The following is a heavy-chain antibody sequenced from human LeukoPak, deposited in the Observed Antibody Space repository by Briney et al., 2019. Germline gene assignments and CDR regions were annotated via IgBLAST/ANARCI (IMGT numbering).Heavy chain of an antibody. J-gene: IGHJ6*03. CDR2: IYYSGST. V-gene: IGHV4-59*01. D-gene: IGHD3-3*01. CDR3: ARGGGNYDFWSGYPFSYYYYMDV. Sequence: PSETLSLTCTVSGGSISSYYWSWIRQPPGKGLEWIGYIYYSGSTNYNPSLKSRVTISVDTSKNQFSLKLSSVTAADTAVYYCARGGGNYDFWSGYPFSYYYYMDVWGKGTTVTVSS. CDR1: GGSISSYY.